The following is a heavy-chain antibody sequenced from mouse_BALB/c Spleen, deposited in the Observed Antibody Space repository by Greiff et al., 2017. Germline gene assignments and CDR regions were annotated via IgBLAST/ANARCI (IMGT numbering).Heavy chain of an antibody. J-gene: IGHJ4*01. CDR3: ARSGDYDDYAMDY. Sequence: QVQLQQSGAELAKPGASVKMSCKASGYTFTSYWMHWVKQRPGQGLEWIGYINPSTGYTEYNQKFKDKATLTADKSSSIAYMQLSSLTSEDSAVYYCARSGDYDDYAMDYWGQGTSVTVSS. CDR1: GYTFTSYW. D-gene: IGHD2-4*01. CDR2: INPSTGYT. V-gene: IGHV1-7*01.